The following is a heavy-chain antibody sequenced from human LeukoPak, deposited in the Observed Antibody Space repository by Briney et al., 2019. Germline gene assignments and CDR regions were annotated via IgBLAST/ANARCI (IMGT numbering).Heavy chain of an antibody. CDR1: GFTFSSYG. J-gene: IGHJ4*02. CDR2: IRYDGSNK. CDR3: ARASIAARPLDY. D-gene: IGHD6-6*01. Sequence: PGGSLRLSCAASGFTFSSYGMHWVRQAPGKGLEWVAFIRYDGSNKYYADSVKGRFTISRDNSKNTLYLQMNSLRAEDTAVYYCARASIAARPLDYWGQGTLVTVSS. V-gene: IGHV3-30*02.